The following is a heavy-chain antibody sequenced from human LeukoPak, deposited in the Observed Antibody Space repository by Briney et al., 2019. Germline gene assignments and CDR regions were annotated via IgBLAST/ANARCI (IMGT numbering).Heavy chain of an antibody. CDR3: ARGPRAGMITFGGVIAYFDY. J-gene: IGHJ4*02. D-gene: IGHD3-16*02. CDR1: GYTFTSYG. CDR2: ISAYNGNT. V-gene: IGHV1-18*01. Sequence: ASVKVSCKASGYTFTSYGISWVRQAPGQGLEWMGWISAYNGNTNYAQKLQGRVTMTRDTSISTAYMELSRLRSDDTAVYYCARGPRAGMITFGGVIAYFDYWGQGTLVTVSS.